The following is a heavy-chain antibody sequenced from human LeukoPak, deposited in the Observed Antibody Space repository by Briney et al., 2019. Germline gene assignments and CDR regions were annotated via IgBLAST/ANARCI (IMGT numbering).Heavy chain of an antibody. V-gene: IGHV3-23*01. CDR2: ISGSGGST. CDR1: GFTFSSYA. J-gene: IGHJ4*02. CDR3: AKDPSSARVVTAPGNYFDY. Sequence: GGSLRLSCAASGFTFSSYAMSWVRQAPGKGLEWVSAISGSGGSTYYADSVKGRFTISRDNSKNTLYLQMNNLRAEDTAVYYCAKDPSSARVVTAPGNYFDYWGQGTLVTVSS. D-gene: IGHD2-21*02.